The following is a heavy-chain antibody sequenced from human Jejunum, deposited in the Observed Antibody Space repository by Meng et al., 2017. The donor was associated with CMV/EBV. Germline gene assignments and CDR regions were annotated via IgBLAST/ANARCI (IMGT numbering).Heavy chain of an antibody. D-gene: IGHD4-11*01. CDR2: VSGSGGTT. V-gene: IGHV3-23*01. J-gene: IGHJ4*02. Sequence: GASGFIVSNYAFIWVRQAPGKGLEWVSTVSGSGGTTYYADSVKGRFTVSRDNSKNTVYLQMNSLRAEDTAVYYCAKQGYSNDLDYWGQGTLVTVSS. CDR1: GFIVSNYA. CDR3: AKQGYSNDLDY.